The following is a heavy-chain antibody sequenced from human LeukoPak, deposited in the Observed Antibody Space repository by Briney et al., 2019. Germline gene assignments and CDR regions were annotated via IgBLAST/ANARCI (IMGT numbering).Heavy chain of an antibody. V-gene: IGHV3-23*01. CDR2: ISGSGAST. Sequence: GGSLRLSCAASGFKFSGYAMTWVRQAPGKGLEWVSAISGSGASTYYTDSVKGRFTISRDNSKNTLYLQMNSLRAEDTAVYYCAKVTTVTTPTYGYFDLWGRGTLVTVSS. CDR1: GFKFSGYA. CDR3: AKVTTVTTPTYGYFDL. J-gene: IGHJ2*01. D-gene: IGHD4-17*01.